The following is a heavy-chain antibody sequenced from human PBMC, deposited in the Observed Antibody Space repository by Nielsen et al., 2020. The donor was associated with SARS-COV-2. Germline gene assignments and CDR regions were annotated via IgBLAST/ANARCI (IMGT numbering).Heavy chain of an antibody. CDR3: ARWDYATASIDC. CDR1: GYTFISFY. Sequence: ASVKVSCKTSGYTFISFYILWVRQAPGQGLESMGIISPSGGGTTYAHNFQGRVTMTRDTSMSTVYMELSSLRSEDTAVYYCARWDYATASIDCWGQGTLVTVSS. D-gene: IGHD2-15*01. J-gene: IGHJ4*02. V-gene: IGHV1-46*01. CDR2: ISPSGGGT.